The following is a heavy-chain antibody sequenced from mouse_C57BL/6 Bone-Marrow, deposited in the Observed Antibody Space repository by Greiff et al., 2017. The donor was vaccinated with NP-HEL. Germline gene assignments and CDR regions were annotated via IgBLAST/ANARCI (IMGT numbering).Heavy chain of an antibody. CDR3: ARSRNYGFSWFAY. V-gene: IGHV15-2*01. Sequence: QVQLQQSGSELRSPGSSVKLSCKDFDSEVFPIAYMSWVRQKPGHGFEWIGGILPSIGRTIYGEKFEDKATLDADTLSNTAYLELNSLTSEDAAIYDCARSRNYGFSWFAYWGQGTLVTVSA. D-gene: IGHD1-1*01. CDR1: DSEVFPIAY. CDR2: ILPSIGRT. J-gene: IGHJ3*01.